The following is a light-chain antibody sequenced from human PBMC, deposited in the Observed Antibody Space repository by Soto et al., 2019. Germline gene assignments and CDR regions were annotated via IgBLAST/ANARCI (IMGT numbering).Light chain of an antibody. Sequence: EIVLTQSPGILSLSPGERATLSCRASQSVSSSLAWYQQKPGQAPRLLIYGASSRATGIPDRFSGSGSGTDFTLTISRLEPEDFAVYYCQRYGTSPITFGQGTRLEIK. CDR3: QRYGTSPIT. CDR1: QSVSSS. J-gene: IGKJ5*01. CDR2: GAS. V-gene: IGKV3-20*01.